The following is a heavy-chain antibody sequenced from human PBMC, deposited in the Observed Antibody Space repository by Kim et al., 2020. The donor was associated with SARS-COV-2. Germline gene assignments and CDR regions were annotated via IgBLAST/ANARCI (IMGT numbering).Heavy chain of an antibody. Sequence: QGRVTMTRDTSISTAYMELSRLRSDDTAVYYCARLGPGDDFWSGYYFDYWGQGTLVTVSS. V-gene: IGHV1-2*02. CDR3: ARLGPGDDFWSGYYFDY. J-gene: IGHJ4*02. D-gene: IGHD3-3*01.